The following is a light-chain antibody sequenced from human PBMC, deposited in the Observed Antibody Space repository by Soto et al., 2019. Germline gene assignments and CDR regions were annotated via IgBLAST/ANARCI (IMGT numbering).Light chain of an antibody. V-gene: IGKV3-15*01. CDR1: QRLSSN. CDR3: QQYINWPRT. CDR2: GAS. Sequence: EIVLTQSPVTLSVSPGERATLSCRASQRLSSNLVWYHQRPGQAPRLLIYGASIRATDVPARFIGSGSGTEFTLTITSLQSEDFAVYYCQQYINWPRTFGQGTKVEIK. J-gene: IGKJ1*01.